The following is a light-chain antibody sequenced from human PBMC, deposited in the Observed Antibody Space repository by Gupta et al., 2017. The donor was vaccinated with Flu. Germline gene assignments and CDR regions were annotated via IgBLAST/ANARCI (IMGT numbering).Light chain of an antibody. CDR3: QQRTNWLWT. CDR2: DAS. V-gene: IGKV3-11*01. J-gene: IGKJ1*01. Sequence: PSTLSLPPGERATLSCRASQSVGTSLAWYQQKPGQSPRLLIFDASNRATGIPARFSGGGSGTDFTLTISSLEPEDFVVYYCQQRTNWLWTFGQGTKVEIK. CDR1: QSVGTS.